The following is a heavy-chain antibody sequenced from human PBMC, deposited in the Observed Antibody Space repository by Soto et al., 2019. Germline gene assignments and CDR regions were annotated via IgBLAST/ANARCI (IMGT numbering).Heavy chain of an antibody. CDR3: ANRNYYHNSGQTYPYFDY. CDR1: GFIFFIYA. CDR2: INGRGDGT. Sequence: VQLVESGGGLVQPGGPLRLSCAVSGFIFFIYAMTWVRQAPGKGPEWVATINGRGDGTFYADSVKGRFTISRDNSRDTLYLQMNDLRAEDTAIYYCANRNYYHNSGQTYPYFDYWGQGALVIVS. J-gene: IGHJ4*02. D-gene: IGHD3-22*01. V-gene: IGHV3-23*04.